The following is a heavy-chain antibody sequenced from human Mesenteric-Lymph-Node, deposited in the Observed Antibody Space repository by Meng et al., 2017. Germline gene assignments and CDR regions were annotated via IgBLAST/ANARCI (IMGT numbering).Heavy chain of an antibody. Sequence: GESLKISCATSGFTFSHYAMHWVRQAPGKGLEWVSYISSSGSTIYYADSVKGRFTISRHNSKNTLYLQMNSLRAEDTAVYYCARFSTVTTSFYYWGQGTLVTVSS. J-gene: IGHJ4*02. CDR2: ISSSGSTI. V-gene: IGHV3-48*01. CDR3: ARFSTVTTSFYY. CDR1: GFTFSHYA. D-gene: IGHD4-17*01.